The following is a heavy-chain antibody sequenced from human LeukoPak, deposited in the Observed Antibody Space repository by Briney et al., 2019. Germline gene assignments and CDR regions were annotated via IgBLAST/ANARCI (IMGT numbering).Heavy chain of an antibody. J-gene: IGHJ4*02. Sequence: SETLSLTCNVSGGSISNYYWSWIRQPPGKGLEWIGYMYHTGHTMYNSSLKSRVTMSLDTSKNHFSLRLSSVTAADTAVYYCARRGIVGAQFDYWGQGTLVTVSS. CDR3: ARRGIVGAQFDY. V-gene: IGHV4-59*08. CDR2: MYHTGHT. CDR1: GGSISNYY. D-gene: IGHD1-26*01.